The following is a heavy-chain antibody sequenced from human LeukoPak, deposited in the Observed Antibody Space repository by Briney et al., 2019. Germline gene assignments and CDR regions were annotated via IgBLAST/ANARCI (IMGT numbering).Heavy chain of an antibody. V-gene: IGHV1-8*01. CDR3: ASSVVTAMGWFDP. D-gene: IGHD2-21*02. CDR2: MNPNSGNT. Sequence: ASVKLSCKASGYTFTSYDINWVRQATGQGPEWMGWMNPNSGNTGYAQKFQGRGPMTRNTSISTAYMELSSLRSEDTAVYYCASSVVTAMGWFDPWGQGTLVTVSS. J-gene: IGHJ5*02. CDR1: GYTFTSYD.